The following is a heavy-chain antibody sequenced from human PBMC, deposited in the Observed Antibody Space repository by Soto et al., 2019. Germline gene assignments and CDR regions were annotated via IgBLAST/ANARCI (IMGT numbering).Heavy chain of an antibody. CDR1: GFTFSSYE. Sequence: GGSLRLSCAASGFTFSSYEMNWVRQAPGRGLEWVSYISSSGSTIYYADAVQGRFTISRDNAKNSLYLQMNSLRAEDTAVYYCARDGGGAAAGNYYYYGMDVWGQGTTVTVSS. D-gene: IGHD6-13*01. CDR2: ISSSGSTI. J-gene: IGHJ6*02. CDR3: ARDGGGAAAGNYYYYGMDV. V-gene: IGHV3-48*03.